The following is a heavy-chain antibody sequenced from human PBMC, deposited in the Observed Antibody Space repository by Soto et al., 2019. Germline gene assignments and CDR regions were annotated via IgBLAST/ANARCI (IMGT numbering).Heavy chain of an antibody. CDR1: GFTFSSYS. Sequence: GGSLRLSCAASGFTFSSYSMNWVRQAPGKGLEWVSSISSSSSYIYYADSVKGRFTISRDNAKNSLYLQMNSLRAEDTAVYYCARDPPTYCSGGSCYSAALPYYYYGMDVWGQGTTVTVSS. J-gene: IGHJ6*02. V-gene: IGHV3-21*01. D-gene: IGHD2-15*01. CDR3: ARDPPTYCSGGSCYSAALPYYYYGMDV. CDR2: ISSSSSYI.